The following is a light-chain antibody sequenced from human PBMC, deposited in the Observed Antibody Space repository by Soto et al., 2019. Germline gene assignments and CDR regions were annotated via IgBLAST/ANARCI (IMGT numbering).Light chain of an antibody. CDR2: AAS. CDR1: QSISSY. V-gene: IGKV1-39*01. J-gene: IGKJ2*01. CDR3: QQSYSTPRT. Sequence: DIQMTQSPSSLSASVGDRVTITCRASQSISSYLNWYQQKPGKAPKLLIYAASSLQGGVPSRCSGSGSGTDFTLTISSIQPEDFATYYCQQSYSTPRTFGQGTKLEIK.